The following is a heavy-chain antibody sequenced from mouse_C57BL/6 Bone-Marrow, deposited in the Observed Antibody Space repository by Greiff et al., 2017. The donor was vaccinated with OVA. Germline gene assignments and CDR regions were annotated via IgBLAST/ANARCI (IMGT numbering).Heavy chain of an antibody. V-gene: IGHV14-4*01. CDR1: GFTIKDDY. CDR3: TTCYPYY. J-gene: IGHJ2*01. Sequence: VQLQQSGAELVRPGASVKLSCTASGFTIKDDYMHWVKQRPEQGLEWIGWIDPENGDTEYDSKFQGKATITADTSSNTAYLRLSSLTSEDTAVYYCTTCYPYYWGQGTTLTVSS. CDR2: IDPENGDT. D-gene: IGHD2-12*01.